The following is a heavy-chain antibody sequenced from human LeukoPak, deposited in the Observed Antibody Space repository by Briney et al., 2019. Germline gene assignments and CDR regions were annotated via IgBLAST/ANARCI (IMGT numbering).Heavy chain of an antibody. D-gene: IGHD2-2*01. Sequence: GGSLRLSCAASGFTFSSYAMHWVRQAPGKGLEWVAVISYDGSNKYYADSVKGRFTISRDNSKNTLYLQMNSLRAEDTAVYYCARVVGVVPAAISAFDIWGQGTMVTVSS. V-gene: IGHV3-30-3*01. CDR1: GFTFSSYA. CDR2: ISYDGSNK. CDR3: ARVVGVVPAAISAFDI. J-gene: IGHJ3*02.